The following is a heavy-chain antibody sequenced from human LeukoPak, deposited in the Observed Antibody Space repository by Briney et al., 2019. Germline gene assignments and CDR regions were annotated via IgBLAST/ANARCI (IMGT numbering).Heavy chain of an antibody. CDR2: INHSGST. J-gene: IGHJ3*02. Sequence: PSETLSLTCAVYGGSFSGYYWSWIRQPPGKGLEWIGEINHSGSTNYNPSLKSRVTISVDTSKNQFSLKLSSVTAADTAVYYCARRSGALYIWGQGTMVTVSS. CDR3: ARRSGALYI. V-gene: IGHV4-34*01. D-gene: IGHD3-10*01. CDR1: GGSFSGYY.